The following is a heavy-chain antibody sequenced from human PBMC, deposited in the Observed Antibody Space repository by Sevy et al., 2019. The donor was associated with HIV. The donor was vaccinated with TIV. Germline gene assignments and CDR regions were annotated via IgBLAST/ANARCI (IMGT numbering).Heavy chain of an antibody. CDR3: ATGAGL. CDR1: GLTFSNYW. CDR2: IKEDGSEK. V-gene: IGHV3-7*01. Sequence: GGSLRLSCVVSGLTFSNYWMTWVRQAPGKGLEWVANIKEDGSEKYYLFSVKDRFTISRDNAKNSLFLKMNSLRVDDTGVYYCATGAGLWGQGTLVTVSS. D-gene: IGHD6-19*01. J-gene: IGHJ4*02.